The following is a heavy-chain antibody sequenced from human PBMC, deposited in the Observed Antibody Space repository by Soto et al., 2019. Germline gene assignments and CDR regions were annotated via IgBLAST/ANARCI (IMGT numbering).Heavy chain of an antibody. J-gene: IGHJ4*02. Sequence: PGGSLRLSCAASGFTFSSYSMNWVRQAPGKGLAWVSYISSSSSTIYYADSVKGRFTISRDNAKNSLYLQMNSLRDEDTAVYYCARDLRYYYDSSGYLFDYWGQGT. CDR2: ISSSSSTI. D-gene: IGHD3-22*01. V-gene: IGHV3-48*02. CDR1: GFTFSSYS. CDR3: ARDLRYYYDSSGYLFDY.